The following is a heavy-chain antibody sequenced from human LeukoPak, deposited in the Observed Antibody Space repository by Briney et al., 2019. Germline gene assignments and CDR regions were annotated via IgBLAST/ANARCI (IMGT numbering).Heavy chain of an antibody. Sequence: GGSLRLSCAASGFTFSSYAMHWVRQAPGKGLEWVAVISYDGSNKYYADSVKGRFTISRDNSKNTLYLQMNSLRAEDTAVYYCAKDLGWFDPWGQGTLVTVSS. V-gene: IGHV3-30*18. CDR3: AKDLGWFDP. CDR2: ISYDGSNK. J-gene: IGHJ5*02. CDR1: GFTFSSYA.